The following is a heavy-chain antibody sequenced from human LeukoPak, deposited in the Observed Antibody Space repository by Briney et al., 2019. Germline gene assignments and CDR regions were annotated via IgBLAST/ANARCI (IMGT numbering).Heavy chain of an antibody. CDR1: GYTSTGYY. J-gene: IGHJ6*03. D-gene: IGHD2-21*01. CDR3: AIGSAHIVVVIATDYYMDV. Sequence: ASVKVSCKASGYTSTGYYMHWVRQAPGQGLEWMGWINPNSGGTNYAQKFQGRVTMTRDTSISTAYMELSRLRSDDTAVYYCAIGSAHIVVVIATDYYMDVWGKGTTVTVSS. V-gene: IGHV1-2*02. CDR2: INPNSGGT.